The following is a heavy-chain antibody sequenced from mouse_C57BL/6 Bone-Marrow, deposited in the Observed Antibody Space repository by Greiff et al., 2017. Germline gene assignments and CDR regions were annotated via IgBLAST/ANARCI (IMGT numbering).Heavy chain of an antibody. Sequence: VQLQQSGAELVKPGASVKMSCKASGYTFPSSWITWVKQRPGQGLEWIGDIYPGSGSTNYNEKFKSKATLAVETSSSTAYMQFSSLTYEDSAVYYWARSVDYGGQGTSVTVSS. J-gene: IGHJ4*01. V-gene: IGHV1-55*01. CDR2: IYPGSGST. CDR3: ARSVDY. CDR1: GYTFPSSW.